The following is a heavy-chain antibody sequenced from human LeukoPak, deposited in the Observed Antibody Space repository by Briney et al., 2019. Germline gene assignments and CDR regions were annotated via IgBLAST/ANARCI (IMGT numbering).Heavy chain of an antibody. CDR1: GGSISSYY. Sequence: SETLSLTCTVSGGSISSYYWSWIRQPARKGLEWIGRIYTSGSTNYNPSLKSRVTMSVDTSKNQFSLKRSSVTAADTAVYYCARGVYYGSGSYYAGSAFDIWGQGTMVTVSS. CDR2: IYTSGST. D-gene: IGHD3-10*01. J-gene: IGHJ3*02. V-gene: IGHV4-4*07. CDR3: ARGVYYGSGSYYAGSAFDI.